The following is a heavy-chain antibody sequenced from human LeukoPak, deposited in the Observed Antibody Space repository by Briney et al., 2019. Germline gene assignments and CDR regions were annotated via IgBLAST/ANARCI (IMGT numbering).Heavy chain of an antibody. D-gene: IGHD1-26*01. CDR2: IKQDGSEK. Sequence: PGGSLRLSCAASGFTFSSYWMSWVRQAPGKGLEWVANIKQDGSEKYYVDSVKGRFTISRDNAKKSLYLQMNSLRAEDTAVYYCARGVGGSYYVYYFDYWGQGTLVTVSS. CDR3: ARGVGGSYYVYYFDY. CDR1: GFTFSSYW. J-gene: IGHJ4*02. V-gene: IGHV3-7*01.